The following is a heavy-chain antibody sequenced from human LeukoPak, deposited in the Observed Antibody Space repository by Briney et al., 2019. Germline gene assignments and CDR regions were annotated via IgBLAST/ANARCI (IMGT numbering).Heavy chain of an antibody. D-gene: IGHD5-12*01. V-gene: IGHV4-59*01. J-gene: IGHJ4*02. CDR3: ARDVGYYFDY. CDR2: IYYSGST. CDR1: GGSFSSNY. Sequence: PSETLSLTCSVSGGSFSSNYWSWTRQPPGRGLEWIGYIYYSGSTNYNPSLESRVTISVDTSKNQFSLKLSSVTAADTAVYCCARDVGYYFDYWGQGTLVTVSS.